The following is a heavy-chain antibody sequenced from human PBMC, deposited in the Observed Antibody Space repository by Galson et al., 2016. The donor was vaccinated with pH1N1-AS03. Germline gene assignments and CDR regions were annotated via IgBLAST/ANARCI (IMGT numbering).Heavy chain of an antibody. CDR3: ASQPGYYGP. D-gene: IGHD4-17*01. CDR2: ISSSGATT. V-gene: IGHV3-48*03. Sequence: SLRLSCAASGFTFSSYEMNWVRQAPGKGLEWVSYISSSGATTYYADSVKGRFTISRDNAENSLYLQMNSLRAEDTAVYYCASQPGYYGPWGQGTLVTVSS. CDR1: GFTFSSYE. J-gene: IGHJ5*02.